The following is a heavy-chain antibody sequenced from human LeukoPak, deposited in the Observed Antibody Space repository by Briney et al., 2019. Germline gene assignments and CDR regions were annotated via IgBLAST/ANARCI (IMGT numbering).Heavy chain of an antibody. CDR1: GYSFSSYW. D-gene: IGHD5-24*01. Sequence: GESLKSSCKGLGYSFSSYWNAWVRQRPGKGLEWRGIIYPGGSETRYDPSFQGQVTISADSSTSTAYLQWSSLRASDTAMYYCARASRDGYNQNFDHWGQGTLVTVPS. CDR3: ARASRDGYNQNFDH. J-gene: IGHJ4*02. CDR2: IYPGGSET. V-gene: IGHV5-51*01.